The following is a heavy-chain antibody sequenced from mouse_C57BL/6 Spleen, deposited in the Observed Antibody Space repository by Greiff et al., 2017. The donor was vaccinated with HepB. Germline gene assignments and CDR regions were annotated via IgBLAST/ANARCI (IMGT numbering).Heavy chain of an antibody. Sequence: EVQLVESGGDLVKPGGSLKLSCAASGFTFSSYGMSWVRQTPDKRLEWVATISSGGSYTYYPDSVKGRFTISRDNAKNTLYLQMSSLKSEDTAMYYCARERVYYGSSYWYFDVWGTGTTVTVSS. J-gene: IGHJ1*03. D-gene: IGHD1-1*01. CDR1: GFTFSSYG. CDR2: ISSGGSYT. CDR3: ARERVYYGSSYWYFDV. V-gene: IGHV5-6*01.